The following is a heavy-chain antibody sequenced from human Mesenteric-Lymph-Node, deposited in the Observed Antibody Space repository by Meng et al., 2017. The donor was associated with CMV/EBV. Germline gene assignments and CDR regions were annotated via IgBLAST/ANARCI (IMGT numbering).Heavy chain of an antibody. CDR1: GITFSSDW. D-gene: IGHD3-16*01. V-gene: IGHV3-7*01. Sequence: SGITFSSDWMTWVRQAPGKGLEWVANIKQDGSERYYVDSVRGRFTISRDNSQNTLYLQMNSLRPEDTAVYYCAKDVWGILGSFYFDFWGQGNLVTVSS. J-gene: IGHJ4*02. CDR3: AKDVWGILGSFYFDF. CDR2: IKQDGSER.